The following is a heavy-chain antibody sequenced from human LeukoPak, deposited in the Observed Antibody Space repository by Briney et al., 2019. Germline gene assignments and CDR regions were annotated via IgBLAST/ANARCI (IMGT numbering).Heavy chain of an antibody. V-gene: IGHV1-46*01. CDR3: ATATITHTDY. CDR2: FNPSGGST. J-gene: IGHJ4*02. CDR1: GYTFTSYY. D-gene: IGHD5-24*01. Sequence: PRASVKVSCKASGYTFTSYYIHWVRQAPGQGLEWMGIFNPSGGSTSYAQKFQGRVTMTRDTSTSTVYMELSSLRSEDTAVYYCATATITHTDYWGQGTLVTVSS.